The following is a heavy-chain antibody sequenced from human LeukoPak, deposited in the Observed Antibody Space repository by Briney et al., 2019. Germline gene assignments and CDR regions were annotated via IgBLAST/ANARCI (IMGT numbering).Heavy chain of an antibody. CDR1: GFTFSTYA. J-gene: IGHJ5*02. Sequence: GGSLRLSCAASGFTFSTYALHWVRQAPGKGLQWVATISYDEDIQYHADSVKGRFTISRDNSKNTLFLQMNSLRADDTAVYYCTKAGRDHGDFHWFDAWGQGTQVTVSS. CDR3: TKAGRDHGDFHWFDA. CDR2: ISYDEDIQ. V-gene: IGHV3-30-3*01. D-gene: IGHD4-17*01.